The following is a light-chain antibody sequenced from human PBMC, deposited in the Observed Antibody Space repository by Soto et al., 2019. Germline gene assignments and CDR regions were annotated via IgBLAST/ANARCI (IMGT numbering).Light chain of an antibody. CDR1: SSDVGGYNY. Sequence: QSALTQPASVSGSPGQSISISCTGTSSDVGGYNYVSWYQQHPDKAPNLMIYEVSNRPSGVSIRFSGSKSGNTASLTISGLQAEDEADYYCSSNTSDTPVVFGTGTKLTVL. V-gene: IGLV2-14*01. CDR3: SSNTSDTPVV. J-gene: IGLJ1*01. CDR2: EVS.